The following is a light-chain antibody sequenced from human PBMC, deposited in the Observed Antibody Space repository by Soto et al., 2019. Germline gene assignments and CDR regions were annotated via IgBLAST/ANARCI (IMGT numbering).Light chain of an antibody. Sequence: EIVLTQSPGTLSLSPGERATLSCRASQSISSSYLAIAWYQQKPGQPPRLLIYGASSRATGIPDRFSGSGSATDFSLTISRLEPEVFAVYYCQQHDTSPWTFGQGTRVEIK. J-gene: IGKJ1*01. CDR3: QQHDTSPWT. CDR2: GAS. CDR1: QSISSSY. V-gene: IGKV3-20*01.